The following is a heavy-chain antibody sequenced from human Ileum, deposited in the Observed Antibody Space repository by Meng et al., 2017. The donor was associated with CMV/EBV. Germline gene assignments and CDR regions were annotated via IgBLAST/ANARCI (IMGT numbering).Heavy chain of an antibody. V-gene: IGHV3-15*01. CDR1: GFTFSDYY. CDR3: AADIPSAIYPLDF. CDR2: IKSKADGETT. D-gene: IGHD2/OR15-2a*01. Sequence: GESLKISCAASGFTFSDYYMTWVRQAPGKGLEWVGRIKSKADGETTDYAAPVKGRFTISRDDSQNTLFLQMNSLKTDDTAVYYCAADIPSAIYPLDFWGLGTLVTGYS. J-gene: IGHJ4*02.